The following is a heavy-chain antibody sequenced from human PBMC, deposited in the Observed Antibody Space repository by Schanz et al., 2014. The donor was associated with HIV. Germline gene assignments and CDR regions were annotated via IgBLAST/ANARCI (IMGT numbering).Heavy chain of an antibody. Sequence: EEEIVESGGGLIQPGGSLRLSCAVSGFNVRSSFLNWVRQAPGKGLEWVSVIYSGGSTYYTDSVKGRFTISRDNSKNTLYLQMNSLRDEDTAVYYCARAGAHWTSCFDYWGQGTLVTVSS. D-gene: IGHD1-1*01. J-gene: IGHJ4*02. CDR1: GFNVRSSF. CDR3: ARAGAHWTSCFDY. V-gene: IGHV3-53*01. CDR2: IYSGGST.